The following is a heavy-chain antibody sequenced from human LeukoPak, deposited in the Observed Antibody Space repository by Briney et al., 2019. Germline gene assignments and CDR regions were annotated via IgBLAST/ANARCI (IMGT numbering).Heavy chain of an antibody. CDR3: ATAPWGATIRGDFDY. D-gene: IGHD5-24*01. CDR1: GGSISSYY. J-gene: IGHJ4*02. V-gene: IGHV4-59*01. CDR2: IYYSGST. Sequence: SESLSLTCTVSGGSISSYYWSWVRQPPGKGLEWLGYIYYSGSTNYNPSLKSRVTISVDTTKNQFSLKLSSVTAADTAVYYCATAPWGATIRGDFDYWGQGTLVTVSS.